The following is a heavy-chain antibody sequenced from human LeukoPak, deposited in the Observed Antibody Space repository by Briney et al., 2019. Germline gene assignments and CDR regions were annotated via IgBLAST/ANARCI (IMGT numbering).Heavy chain of an antibody. J-gene: IGHJ6*02. V-gene: IGHV3-9*01. CDR2: INWNSGSI. CDR1: GFTFDDYA. Sequence: PGRSLRLSCAASGFTFDDYAMHWVRQAPGKGLEWVSGINWNSGSIVYADSVKGRFTISRDNAKNSLYLQMNSLRAEDTALYYCAKGSYVSYYYYGMDVWGQGTTVTVSS. D-gene: IGHD3-16*01. CDR3: AKGSYVSYYYYGMDV.